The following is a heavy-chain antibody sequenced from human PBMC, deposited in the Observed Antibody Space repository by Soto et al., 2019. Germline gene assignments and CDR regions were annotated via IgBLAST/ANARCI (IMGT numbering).Heavy chain of an antibody. CDR1: GSIFTGYY. D-gene: IGHD3-10*01. Sequence: QVQLVQSGAEVKKTGASVKVSCKASGSIFTGYYLHWVRQAPGQGLEWMGWINPHSGGTNYAQKFQGRVTMTRDTSIRTAYLELSRLRSDDTAVYFCARVGSSGWGQGTLVTVSS. J-gene: IGHJ4*02. CDR2: INPHSGGT. V-gene: IGHV1-2*02. CDR3: ARVGSSG.